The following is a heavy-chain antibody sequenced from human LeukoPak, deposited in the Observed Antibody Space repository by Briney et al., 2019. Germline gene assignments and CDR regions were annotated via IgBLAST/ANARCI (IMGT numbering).Heavy chain of an antibody. Sequence: SETLSLTCSVSGGSISSYYWSWIRQPPGKELEWIGHIHYSGSTNYNPSLKSRVTISVDTSKNQFSLKLSSVTAADTAVYYCARDIRVDYYDSSGYFDYWGQGTLVTVSS. J-gene: IGHJ4*02. CDR2: IHYSGST. V-gene: IGHV4-59*01. CDR3: ARDIRVDYYDSSGYFDY. CDR1: GGSISSYY. D-gene: IGHD3-22*01.